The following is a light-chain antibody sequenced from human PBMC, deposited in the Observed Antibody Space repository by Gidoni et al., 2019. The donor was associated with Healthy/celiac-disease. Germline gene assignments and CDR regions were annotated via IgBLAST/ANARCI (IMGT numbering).Light chain of an antibody. CDR2: GAS. J-gene: IGKJ4*01. CDR3: QQYNNWPLT. V-gene: IGKV3-15*01. CDR1: QSVSSN. Sequence: EIVMTQSPATPSVSPGERATLSCRASQSVSSNLAWYQQEPGQAPRLLIYGASTRATGIPARFSGSGSGTEFTLTISSLQSEDFAVYYCQQYNNWPLTFGGGTKVEIK.